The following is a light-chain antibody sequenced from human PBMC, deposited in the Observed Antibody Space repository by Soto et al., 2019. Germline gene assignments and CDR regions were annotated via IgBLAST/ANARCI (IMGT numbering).Light chain of an antibody. CDR2: GAS. V-gene: IGKV3-15*01. CDR1: QGFSNK. J-gene: IGKJ5*01. CDR3: QQYNIWSSIT. Sequence: EIVMTQSPATLSVSPGERATLSCGASQGFSNKVGWYQQKPGQAPRLLIYGASTRATGVQPRFSGSGSGTEFTLTISSLQSEDFAVYYCQQYNIWSSITFGQGTRLEIK.